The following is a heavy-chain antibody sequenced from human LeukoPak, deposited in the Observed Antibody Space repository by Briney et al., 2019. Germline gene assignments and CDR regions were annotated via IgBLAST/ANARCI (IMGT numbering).Heavy chain of an antibody. CDR2: VNRDGSAT. J-gene: IGHJ6*02. CDR3: ARNNGMDV. V-gene: IGHV3-7*03. Sequence: GGSLRLSCAASGFTLSNHWMTWVRQVPGRGPEWVANVNRDGSATYSLDSVKGRFTISKDNAKNSLYLQMNSLRAEDTALYICARNNGMDVWGQGTTVIVSS. CDR1: GFTLSNHW.